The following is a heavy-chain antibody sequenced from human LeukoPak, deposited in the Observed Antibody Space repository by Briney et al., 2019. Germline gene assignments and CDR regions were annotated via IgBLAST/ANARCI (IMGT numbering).Heavy chain of an antibody. CDR2: IIPIFGTA. V-gene: IGHV1-69*05. CDR1: GGTFSSYA. J-gene: IGHJ4*02. D-gene: IGHD3-22*01. Sequence: ASVKVSCKASGGTFSSYAISWVRQAPGQGPEWMGGIIPIFGTANYAQKFQGRVTITTDESTSTAYMELSSLRSEDTAVYYCASYNYYDSSDDYWGQGTLVTVSS. CDR3: ASYNYYDSSDDY.